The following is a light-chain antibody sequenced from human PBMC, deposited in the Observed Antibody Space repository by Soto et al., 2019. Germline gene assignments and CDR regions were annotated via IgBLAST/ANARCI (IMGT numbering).Light chain of an antibody. Sequence: EIVLTQSPGTLSLSPGESATLSCRASQSVSSSNLAWYQQKPGQAPRLLIFGASSRATGIPDRFSGSGSGTDFTLTISRLEPEDFAVYFCQQYGSSPLTFGGGTKVEIK. CDR1: QSVSSSN. J-gene: IGKJ4*01. CDR2: GAS. V-gene: IGKV3-20*01. CDR3: QQYGSSPLT.